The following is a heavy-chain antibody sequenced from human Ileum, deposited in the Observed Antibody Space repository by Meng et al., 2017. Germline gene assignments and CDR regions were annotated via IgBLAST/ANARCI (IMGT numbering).Heavy chain of an antibody. CDR3: ARGGGSYYHFDY. CDR1: GDSVSSNSAA. Sequence: LLQSGPGLATPPQAPPPACANAGDSVSSNSAAWNWIRQSRSGGVEWLGRTYYRSKWFNEYAVSVKSRITINPDTSENQFSLQLNSVTPEDAAVYYCARGGGSYYHFDYWGQGTLVTVSS. V-gene: IGHV6-1*01. D-gene: IGHD1-26*01. CDR2: TYYRSKWFN. J-gene: IGHJ4*01.